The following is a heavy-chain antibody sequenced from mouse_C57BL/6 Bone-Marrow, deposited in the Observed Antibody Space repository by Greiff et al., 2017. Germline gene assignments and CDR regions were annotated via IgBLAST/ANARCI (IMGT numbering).Heavy chain of an antibody. D-gene: IGHD1-1*01. Sequence: EVQRVESGGGLVKPGGSLKLSCAASGFTFSSYAMSWVRQTPEKRLAWVATISDGGSYTYYPDNVKGRFTISRDNAKNNLYLQMSHLKSEDTAMYYCARDYGSSYRYFDYWGQGTTLTVSS. CDR1: GFTFSSYA. J-gene: IGHJ2*01. V-gene: IGHV5-4*01. CDR2: ISDGGSYT. CDR3: ARDYGSSYRYFDY.